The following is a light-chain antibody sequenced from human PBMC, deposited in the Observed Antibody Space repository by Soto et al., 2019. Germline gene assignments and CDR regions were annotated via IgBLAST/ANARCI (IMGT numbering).Light chain of an antibody. CDR1: QSMSSW. J-gene: IGKJ1*01. Sequence: DIQMTQSPATLSASVGDRVTITCRASQSMSSWLAWYQQKPGKAPKLLIYDASTLESGFPSRFSGSGSGSEFALTISSLQPDDFAIYDCQQYNSYSLWTFGQGTKVDIK. V-gene: IGKV1-5*01. CDR3: QQYNSYSLWT. CDR2: DAS.